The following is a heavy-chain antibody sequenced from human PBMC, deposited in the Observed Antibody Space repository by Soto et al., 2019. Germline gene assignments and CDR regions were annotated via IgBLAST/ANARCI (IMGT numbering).Heavy chain of an antibody. V-gene: IGHV1-69*02. J-gene: IGHJ4*02. D-gene: IGHD2-21*02. CDR1: GGTFSSYT. CDR3: ARSYCGGDCYHLFDY. Sequence: QVQLVQSGAEVKKPGSSVKVSCKASGGTFSSYTISWVRQAPGQGLEWMGRIIPILGIANYAQKFQGRGTITADKSTSTAYMELSSLRSEDTAVYYCARSYCGGDCYHLFDYWGQGTLVTVSS. CDR2: IIPILGIA.